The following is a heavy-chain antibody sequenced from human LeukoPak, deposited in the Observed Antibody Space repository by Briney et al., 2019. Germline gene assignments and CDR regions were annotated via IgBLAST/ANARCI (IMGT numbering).Heavy chain of an antibody. CDR2: IIPIFGTA. Sequence: ASVKVSCKASGGTFSSYAISWVRQAPGQGLEWMGGIIPIFGTANYAQKFQGRVTITADESTSTAYMELSSLRSEDTAVYYCGYSEGYYYGMDVWGQGTTVTVSS. V-gene: IGHV1-69*13. CDR3: GYSEGYYYGMDV. CDR1: GGTFSSYA. D-gene: IGHD5-18*01. J-gene: IGHJ6*02.